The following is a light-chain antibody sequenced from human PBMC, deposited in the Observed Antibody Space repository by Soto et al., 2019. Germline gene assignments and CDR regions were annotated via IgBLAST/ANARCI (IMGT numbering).Light chain of an antibody. J-gene: IGKJ5*01. CDR1: QSVDNNY. V-gene: IGKV3-20*01. CDR3: QQYGTPRSVT. Sequence: EIVLTQSPGTLSLSPGEEATLSCRASQSVDNNYLAWYQQKPGQTPRLIIYGASGRADGIPHRFSGSGFGTDFTLTISKVEPEDFAVYYCQQYGTPRSVTFGQGTQLDI. CDR2: GAS.